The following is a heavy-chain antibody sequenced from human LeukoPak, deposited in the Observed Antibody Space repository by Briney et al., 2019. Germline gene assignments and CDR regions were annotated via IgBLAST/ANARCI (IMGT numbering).Heavy chain of an antibody. CDR1: GFTASSNY. Sequence: GGSLRLSCAASGFTASSNYMSWVRQAPGKGLEWVSVIYSGGSTYYADPVKGRFTISRDNSKNTLYLQMNSLRAEDTAVYYCARVHTAMVTFDYWGQGTLVTVSS. V-gene: IGHV3-53*01. CDR3: ARVHTAMVTFDY. CDR2: IYSGGST. J-gene: IGHJ4*02. D-gene: IGHD5-18*01.